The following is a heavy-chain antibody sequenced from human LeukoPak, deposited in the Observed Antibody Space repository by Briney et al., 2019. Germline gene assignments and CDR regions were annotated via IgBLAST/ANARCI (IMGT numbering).Heavy chain of an antibody. V-gene: IGHV3-53*01. CDR2: IYSGGST. CDR1: GFTVSSNY. CDR3: ASYSSGWYKYGMDV. D-gene: IGHD6-19*01. Sequence: PGGSLRLSCAASGFTVSSNYMSWVRQAPGKGLEWVSVIYSGGSTYYADSVKGRFTISRDDSKNTLYLQMNSLRAEDTAVYYCASYSSGWYKYGMDVWGQGTTVTVSS. J-gene: IGHJ6*02.